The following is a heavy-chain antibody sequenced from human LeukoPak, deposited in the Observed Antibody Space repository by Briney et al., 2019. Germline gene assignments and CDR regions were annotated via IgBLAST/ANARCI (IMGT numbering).Heavy chain of an antibody. CDR1: GYTFTGYY. Sequence: AASVKVSCKASGYTFTGYYIHWVRQAPGQGLEWMGWINPNSGGTNYAQKFQGRVTMTRDTSISTAYMELSRLRSDDTAVYYCARDLGSGWLSRDYWGQGTLVTVSS. V-gene: IGHV1-2*02. CDR3: ARDLGSGWLSRDY. J-gene: IGHJ4*02. D-gene: IGHD6-19*01. CDR2: INPNSGGT.